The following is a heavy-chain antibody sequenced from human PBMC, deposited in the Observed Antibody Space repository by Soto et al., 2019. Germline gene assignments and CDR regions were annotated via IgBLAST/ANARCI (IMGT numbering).Heavy chain of an antibody. CDR1: GGSFSGYS. Sequence: SETLSLTCAVYGGSFSGYSWSWIRQPPGKGLEWIGEINHSGSTNYNPSLKSRGTITVDTCKNQFSLKLSSVTAAATAAYCCARTWWIQIWLRHACDIWGEGTMATGS. V-gene: IGHV4-34*01. J-gene: IGHJ3*02. CDR3: ARTWWIQIWLRHACDI. D-gene: IGHD5-18*01. CDR2: INHSGST.